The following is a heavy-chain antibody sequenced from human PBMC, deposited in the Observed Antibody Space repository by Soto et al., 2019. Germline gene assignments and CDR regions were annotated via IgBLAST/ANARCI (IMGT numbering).Heavy chain of an antibody. CDR2: VHISGHS. J-gene: IGHJ5*01. Sequence: SETLSLTCTLSGGSVRAPDWWNWVRQSPDKGLEWIAEVHISGHSNYNPSLRSRVSVSIDSSKNQFYLNLNSVTAADTAIYYCARVREGCSANNCYFDPWGQGTQVTVSS. D-gene: IGHD1-1*01. CDR3: ARVREGCSANNCYFDP. CDR1: GGSVRAPDW. V-gene: IGHV4-4*02.